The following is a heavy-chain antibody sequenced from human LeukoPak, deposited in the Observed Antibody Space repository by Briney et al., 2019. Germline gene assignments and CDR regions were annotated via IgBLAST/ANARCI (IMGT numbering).Heavy chain of an antibody. CDR1: GFTFSSYE. Sequence: PGGSLRLSCAASGFTFSSYEMNWVRQAPGKGLEWVSYISESSSTIYYADSVKGRSTISRDNAKNSLYLQMNRLRVEDTAVYYCARDRSGYYRWFDPWGQGTLVTVSS. CDR3: ARDRSGYYRWFDP. CDR2: ISESSSTI. J-gene: IGHJ5*02. D-gene: IGHD5-12*01. V-gene: IGHV3-48*03.